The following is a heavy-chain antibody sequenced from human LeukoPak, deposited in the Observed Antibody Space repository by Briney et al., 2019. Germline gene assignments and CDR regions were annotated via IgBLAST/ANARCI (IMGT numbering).Heavy chain of an antibody. CDR2: INPNSGGT. V-gene: IGHV1-2*02. CDR1: GYTFTGYY. Sequence: ASVKVSCKASGYTFTGYYMHWVRQAPGQGLEWMGWINPNSGGTNYAQKFQGRVTMTRDTSISTAYMELSRLRSDDTAVYHCARGLIAAAGSRYFQHWGQGTLVTVSS. CDR3: ARGLIAAAGSRYFQH. J-gene: IGHJ1*01. D-gene: IGHD6-13*01.